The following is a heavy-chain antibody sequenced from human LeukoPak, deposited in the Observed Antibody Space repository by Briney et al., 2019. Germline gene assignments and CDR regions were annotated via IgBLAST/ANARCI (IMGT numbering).Heavy chain of an antibody. Sequence: RASVKVSCKASGYTFTSYYMHWARQAPGQGLEWMGIINPSGGSTSYAQKFQGRVTMTRDTSTSTVYMELSSLRSEDTAVYYCARDSSEFRSLIPHWGQGTLVTVSS. CDR1: GYTFTSYY. J-gene: IGHJ1*01. CDR2: INPSGGST. V-gene: IGHV1-46*01. D-gene: IGHD2-21*01. CDR3: ARDSSEFRSLIPH.